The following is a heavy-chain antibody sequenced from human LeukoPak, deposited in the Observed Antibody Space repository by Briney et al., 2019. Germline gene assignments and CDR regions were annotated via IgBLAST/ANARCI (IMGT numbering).Heavy chain of an antibody. J-gene: IGHJ5*02. Sequence: ASVKVSCKASGYTFTRYAMNWVRQAPGQGLEWMGWINTNTGNPTYAQGFTGRFVFSLDTSVSTAYLQICSLKAEDTAVYYCAREHYDILTGYFPFGFDPWGQGTLVTVSS. CDR2: INTNTGNP. V-gene: IGHV7-4-1*01. CDR1: GYTFTRYA. CDR3: AREHYDILTGYFPFGFDP. D-gene: IGHD3-9*01.